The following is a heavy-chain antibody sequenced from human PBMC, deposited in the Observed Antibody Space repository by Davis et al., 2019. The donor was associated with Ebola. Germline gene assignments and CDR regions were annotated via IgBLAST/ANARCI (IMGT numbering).Heavy chain of an antibody. J-gene: IGHJ3*02. V-gene: IGHV3-7*03. Sequence: PGGSLRLSCAGSGFTFSNYWMSWVRQAPGKGLEWVANIKQDGSEKYYVDSVKGRFTISRDNAKNSLYLQMNSLRAEDTAVYYCARGVDRAFDIWGQGTMVTVSS. CDR3: ARGVDRAFDI. CDR1: GFTFSNYW. CDR2: IKQDGSEK.